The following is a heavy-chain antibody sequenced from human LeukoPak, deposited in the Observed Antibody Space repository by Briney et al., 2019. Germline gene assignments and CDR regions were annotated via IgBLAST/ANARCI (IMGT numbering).Heavy chain of an antibody. D-gene: IGHD3-22*01. CDR2: MNPNSGNT. V-gene: IGHV1-8*03. J-gene: IGHJ4*02. CDR3: ARYAYYDSSGYVDY. Sequence: ASVKVSCKASGYTFTSYDINWVRQATGQGLEWMGWMNPNSGNTGYAQKFQGRVTITRNTSISTAYMELSSLRSEDTAVSYCARYAYYDSSGYVDYWGQGTLVTVSS. CDR1: GYTFTSYD.